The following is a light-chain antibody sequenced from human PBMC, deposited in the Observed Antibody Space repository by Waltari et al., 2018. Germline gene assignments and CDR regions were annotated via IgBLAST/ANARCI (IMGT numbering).Light chain of an antibody. V-gene: IGKV3-15*01. J-gene: IGKJ1*01. CDR3: QQYNHWPWT. CDR1: QTVSSN. Sequence: MTQSPGTLSASPGERVTLSCRASQTVSSNLVWYKQIPGQPPRVLIYGASTRATGVPARFSGSGSATEFTLTISSLQSEDFAVYFCQQYNHWPWTFGQGTKMEVK. CDR2: GAS.